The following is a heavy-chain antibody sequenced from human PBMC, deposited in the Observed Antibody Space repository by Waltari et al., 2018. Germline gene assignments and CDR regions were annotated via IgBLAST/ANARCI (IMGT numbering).Heavy chain of an antibody. V-gene: IGHV4-4*02. CDR1: GASVSNSYW. CDR3: AADRGRGIYFDY. J-gene: IGHJ4*02. D-gene: IGHD2-15*01. Sequence: QVHLQEAGPGLVKPSGTLSLTVAVSGASVSNSYWWSWVRQPPGKGLEGIGQIHQNGRTNYNPSLDSRVIVSMDTSNNQISLKLTSATAADTAVYYCAADRGRGIYFDYWGQGTLVTVSP. CDR2: IHQNGRT.